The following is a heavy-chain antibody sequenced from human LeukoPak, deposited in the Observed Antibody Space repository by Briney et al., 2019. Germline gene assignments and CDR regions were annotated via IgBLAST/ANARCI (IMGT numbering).Heavy chain of an antibody. CDR1: GFTFSSYS. CDR3: ARWSLSEYFQH. V-gene: IGHV3-48*01. CDR2: ISSSSSTI. D-gene: IGHD2-15*01. J-gene: IGHJ1*01. Sequence: PGGSLRLSCAASGFTFSSYSMNWVRQAPGKGLEWVSYISSSSSTIYYADSVKGRFTISRDNAKNSLYLQMNSLRAEDTAVYYCARWSLSEYFQHWGQGTLVTVSS.